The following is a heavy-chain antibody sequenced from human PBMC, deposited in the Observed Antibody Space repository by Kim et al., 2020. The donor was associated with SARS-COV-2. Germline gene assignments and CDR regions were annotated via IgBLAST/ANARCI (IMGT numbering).Heavy chain of an antibody. CDR2: ISYDGSNK. Sequence: GGSLRLSCAASGFTFSSYAMHWVRQAPGKGLEWVAVISYDGSNKYYADSVKGRFTISRDNSKNTLYLQMNSLRAEDTAVYYCASTMREQWLVGQYNWFDPWGQGTLVTVSS. CDR3: ASTMREQWLVGQYNWFDP. J-gene: IGHJ5*02. CDR1: GFTFSSYA. V-gene: IGHV3-30*04. D-gene: IGHD6-19*01.